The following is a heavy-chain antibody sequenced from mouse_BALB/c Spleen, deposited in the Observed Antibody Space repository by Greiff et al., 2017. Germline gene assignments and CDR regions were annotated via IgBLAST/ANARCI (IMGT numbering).Heavy chain of an antibody. CDR1: GYTFTSYW. CDR3: ARDYYGSSPFAY. CDR2: INPSTGYT. D-gene: IGHD1-1*01. V-gene: IGHV1-7*01. Sequence: QVHVKQSGAELAKPGASVKMSCKASGYTFTSYWMHWVKQRPGQGLEWIGYINPSTGYTEYNQKFKDKATLTADKSSSTAYMQLSSLTSEDSAVYYCARDYYGSSPFAYWGQGTLVTVSA. J-gene: IGHJ3*01.